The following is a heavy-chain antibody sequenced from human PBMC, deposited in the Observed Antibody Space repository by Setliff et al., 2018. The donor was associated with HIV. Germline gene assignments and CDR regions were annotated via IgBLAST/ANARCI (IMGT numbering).Heavy chain of an antibody. V-gene: IGHV4-4*09. CDR3: ARSPSYRSSWEYYFDY. CDR1: GGSMSSFY. Sequence: PSETLSLTCTVSGGSMSSFYWNWFRQPPGKGLQWIGYIYSNGNTKYNPSLESRVSISGDTSNQFSLKLSSVTAADAAVYYCARSPSYRSSWEYYFDYWGQGILVTVSS. J-gene: IGHJ4*02. D-gene: IGHD6-13*01. CDR2: IYSNGNT.